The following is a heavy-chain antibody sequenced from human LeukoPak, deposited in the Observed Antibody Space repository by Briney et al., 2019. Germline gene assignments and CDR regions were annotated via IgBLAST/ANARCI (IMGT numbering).Heavy chain of an antibody. CDR3: ARQESSSWDEYYFDY. CDR1: GYSFTSYW. J-gene: IGHJ4*02. D-gene: IGHD6-13*01. CDR2: IYPGDSDT. V-gene: IGHV5-51*01. Sequence: GESLKISCKGSGYSFTSYWIGWVRQMPGKGLEWMGIIYPGDSDTRYSPSFQGQVTISADKSISTAYLQWCSLKASDTAMYYCARQESSSWDEYYFDYWGQGTLVTVSS.